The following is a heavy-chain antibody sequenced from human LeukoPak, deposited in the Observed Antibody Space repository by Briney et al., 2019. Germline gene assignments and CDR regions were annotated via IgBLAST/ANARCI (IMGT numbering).Heavy chain of an antibody. J-gene: IGHJ4*02. D-gene: IGHD3-3*01. V-gene: IGHV1-69*05. CDR1: GGTFSSYA. CDR3: ARLAPIFGPYREYYFDY. CDR2: IIPIFGTA. Sequence: ASVNVSCKASGGTFSSYAISWVRQAPGQGLEWMGGIIPIFGTANYEQKFQGRVTITTDESTSTAYMELSSLRAEDTAVYYCARLAPIFGPYREYYFDYWGQGTLVTVSS.